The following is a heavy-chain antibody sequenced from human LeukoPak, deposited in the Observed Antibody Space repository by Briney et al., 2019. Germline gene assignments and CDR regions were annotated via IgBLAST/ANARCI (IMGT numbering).Heavy chain of an antibody. CDR2: ITRGGGST. CDR3: AKHRSGNYAFDY. CDR1: GFTFSTCG. J-gene: IGHJ4*01. Sequence: GGSLRLSCAASGFTFSTCGMSWVRQAPGKGLEWVSVITRGGGSTYNADSVKGRFTISRDNSRNTLYLQMNSLRAEDTAVYYCAKHRSGNYAFDYWGHGTLVTVSS. D-gene: IGHD1-26*01. V-gene: IGHV3-23*01.